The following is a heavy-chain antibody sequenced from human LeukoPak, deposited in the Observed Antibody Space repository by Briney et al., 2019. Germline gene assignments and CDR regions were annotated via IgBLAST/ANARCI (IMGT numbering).Heavy chain of an antibody. V-gene: IGHV4-34*01. CDR1: GGSFSGYY. CDR3: ARDTAGTTSGRFDL. CDR2: INHSGST. D-gene: IGHD1-7*01. Sequence: PSETLSLTCAVYGGSFSGYYWSWIRQPPGKGLEWIGEINHSGSTNYNPSLKSRVTISVDTSENQFSLKLNFVTAADTAVYFCARDTAGTTSGRFDLWGQGTPVTVSS. J-gene: IGHJ5*02.